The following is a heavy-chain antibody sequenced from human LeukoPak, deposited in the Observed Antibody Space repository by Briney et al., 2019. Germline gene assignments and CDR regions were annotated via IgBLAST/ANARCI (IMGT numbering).Heavy chain of an antibody. D-gene: IGHD3-3*01. J-gene: IGHJ4*02. V-gene: IGHV3-21*01. Sequence: GGSLRLSCAASGFTFSSYSMNWDRQAPGKGLEWVSSISSSSSYIYYADSVKGRFTISRDNAKNSLYLQMNSLRAEDTAVYYCARVPYYDFWSGYYSEEAFDYWGQGTLVTVSS. CDR3: ARVPYYDFWSGYYSEEAFDY. CDR2: ISSSSSYI. CDR1: GFTFSSYS.